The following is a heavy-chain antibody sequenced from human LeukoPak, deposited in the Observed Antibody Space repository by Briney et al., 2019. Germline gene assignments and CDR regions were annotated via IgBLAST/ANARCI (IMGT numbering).Heavy chain of an antibody. V-gene: IGHV3-23*01. J-gene: IGHJ4*02. Sequence: AGGSLRLSCVASGFTFSNYAMCWVRQAPGRGLEWISAITNSGTGTYYAGSVRGRFTISRDNSKNTLYLQIHSLRAEDTALYYRARREPTVTTPYQDYFDYWGQGTLVTVSS. CDR1: GFTFSNYA. CDR3: ARREPTVTTPYQDYFDY. CDR2: ITNSGTGT. D-gene: IGHD4-17*01.